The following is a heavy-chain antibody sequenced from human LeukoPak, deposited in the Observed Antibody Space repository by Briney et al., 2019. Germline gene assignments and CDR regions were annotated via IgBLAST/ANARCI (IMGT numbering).Heavy chain of an antibody. D-gene: IGHD2-2*01. CDR1: GGSINSYY. CDR2: IYYSGST. J-gene: IGHJ5*02. CDR3: VGLVVPGWFDP. V-gene: IGHV4-59*08. Sequence: PSETRSLTCTVAGGSINSYYWSWIRQPPGKGLEWIGYIYYSGSTNYNASLKSRVTISVDTSKNQFSLRLSSVTATDTAVYYCVGLVVPGWFDPWGQGTLVTVSS.